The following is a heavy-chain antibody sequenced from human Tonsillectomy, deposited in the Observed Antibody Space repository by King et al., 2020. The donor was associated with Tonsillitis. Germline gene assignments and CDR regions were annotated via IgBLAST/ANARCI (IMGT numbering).Heavy chain of an antibody. CDR3: AKDRVYDFWSGYVEPGFDY. CDR1: GFTFSNYG. V-gene: IGHV3-30*18. Sequence: VQLVESGGGVVQPERCLRLSCAASGFTFSNYGMHWVRQAPGKGLEWVAVISYDGSNKYYADSVKGRFTISRDNSKNTLYLQMNSLRAEDTAVYYCAKDRVYDFWSGYVEPGFDYWGQGTLVTVSS. J-gene: IGHJ4*02. D-gene: IGHD3-3*01. CDR2: ISYDGSNK.